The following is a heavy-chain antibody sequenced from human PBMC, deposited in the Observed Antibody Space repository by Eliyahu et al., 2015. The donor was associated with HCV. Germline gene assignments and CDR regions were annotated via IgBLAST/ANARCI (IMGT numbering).Heavy chain of an antibody. Sequence: EVQLVESGGGLVQPGGSLRLXCAAPGFRFXDYWMTWVRQAPGKGLEWVANIKQDASMKNYVDSVKGRFTISRDNAKNSLYLQMNSLRVEDTAVYHCVRVNWNDEGFDSWGQGTLVIVSS. CDR1: GFRFXDYW. CDR3: VRVNWNDEGFDS. CDR2: IKQDASMK. V-gene: IGHV3-7*01. D-gene: IGHD1-1*01. J-gene: IGHJ4*02.